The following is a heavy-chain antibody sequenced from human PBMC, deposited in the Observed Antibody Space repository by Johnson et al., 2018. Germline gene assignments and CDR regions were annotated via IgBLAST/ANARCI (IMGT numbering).Heavy chain of an antibody. CDR2: IKTDGTSV. J-gene: IGHJ6*01. CDR1: GFIFSNFW. CDR3: VTVGNDDARIVDPARYRYYYGMDC. V-gene: IGHV3-74*01. D-gene: IGHD2/OR15-2a*01. Sequence: VQLQESGGGLVQPGGSLRLSCGASGFIFSNFWMHWVRQPPGKGLVWVARIKTDGTSVSYADSVRGRFPIPSDNDKGTLFLQMNSLGVEDTAVYYCVTVGNDDARIVDPARYRYYYGMDCWGQGTTVTVAS.